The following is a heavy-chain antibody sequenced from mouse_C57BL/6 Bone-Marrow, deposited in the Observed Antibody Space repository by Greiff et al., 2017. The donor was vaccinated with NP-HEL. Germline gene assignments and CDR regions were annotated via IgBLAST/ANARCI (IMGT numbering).Heavy chain of an antibody. CDR3: AREVTTGLTYFDY. Sequence: QVQLQQPGAELVMPGASVKLSCKASGYTFTSYWMHWVKQRPGQGLEWIGEIDPSDSYTNYNQKFKGKSTLTVDKSSSTAYIQLSSLTSEDSAVYYCAREVTTGLTYFDYWGQGTTLTVSS. V-gene: IGHV1-69*01. D-gene: IGHD2-2*01. J-gene: IGHJ2*01. CDR2: IDPSDSYT. CDR1: GYTFTSYW.